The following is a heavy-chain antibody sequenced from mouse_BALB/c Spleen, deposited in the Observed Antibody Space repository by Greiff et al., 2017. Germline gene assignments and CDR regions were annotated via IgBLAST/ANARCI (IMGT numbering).Heavy chain of an antibody. D-gene: IGHD2-3*01. Sequence: DVKLVESGGGLVKPGGSLKLSCAASGFTFSSYTMSWVRQTPEKRLEWVATISSGGGNTYYPDSVKGRFTISRDNAKNNLYLQMSSLRSEDTALYYCARFDGYGYAMDYWGQGTSVTVSS. CDR3: ARFDGYGYAMDY. CDR1: GFTFSSYT. J-gene: IGHJ4*01. CDR2: ISSGGGNT. V-gene: IGHV5-9*03.